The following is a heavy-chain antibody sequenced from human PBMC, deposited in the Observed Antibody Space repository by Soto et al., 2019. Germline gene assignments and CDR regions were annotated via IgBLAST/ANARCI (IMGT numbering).Heavy chain of an antibody. D-gene: IGHD3-10*02. Sequence: PGGSLRLSCVASGFTFPNYVMSWVRQAPGKGLEWVSVIPGSGGATYYADSVKGRFTVSRDNSKSTLYLQMSSLRAEDTAVYYCAREHGDSGPMYTGCYYYFDMHVCGQGTTVTVSS. J-gene: IGHJ6*02. V-gene: IGHV3-23*01. CDR3: AREHGDSGPMYTGCYYYFDMHV. CDR1: GFTFPNYV. CDR2: IPGSGGAT.